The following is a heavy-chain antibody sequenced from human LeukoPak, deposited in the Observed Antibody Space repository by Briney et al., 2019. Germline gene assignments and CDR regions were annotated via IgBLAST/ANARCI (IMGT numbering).Heavy chain of an antibody. Sequence: SVKVSCKATGGTFSSYAISWVRQAPGQGLEWMGRIIPIFGIANYAQKFQGRVTITADKSTSTAYMELSSLRSEDTAVYYCARDPLPTVVTWGTFDIWGQGTMVTVSS. CDR3: ARDPLPTVVTWGTFDI. V-gene: IGHV1-69*04. CDR1: GGTFSSYA. CDR2: IIPIFGIA. J-gene: IGHJ3*02. D-gene: IGHD4-23*01.